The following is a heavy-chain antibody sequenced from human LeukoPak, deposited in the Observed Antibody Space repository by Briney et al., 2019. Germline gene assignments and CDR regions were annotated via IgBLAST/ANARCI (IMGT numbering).Heavy chain of an antibody. J-gene: IGHJ6*03. CDR3: ARWYGYCSSTSCSSAHYYYYMDV. D-gene: IGHD2-2*03. CDR1: GFTFSSYW. CDR2: INTDGSST. Sequence: GGSLRLSCAASGFTFSSYWMHWVRQAPGKGLVWVSRINTDGSSTSYADSVKGRFTISRDNAKNTLYLQMNSLRAEDTAVYYCARWYGYCSSTSCSSAHYYYYMDVWGXXTTVTVSS. V-gene: IGHV3-74*01.